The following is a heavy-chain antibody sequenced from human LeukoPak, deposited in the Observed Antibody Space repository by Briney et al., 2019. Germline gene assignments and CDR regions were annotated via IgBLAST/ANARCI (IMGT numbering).Heavy chain of an antibody. CDR1: GFTFSSYW. V-gene: IGHV3-7*01. CDR3: ARGLHDILTGYSHDY. CDR2: IKQDGSEK. Sequence: PGGSLRLSCAASGFTFSSYWMSWVRQAPGKGLEWVANIKQDGSEKYYVDSVKGRFTISRDNAKNSPYLQMNSLRAEDTAVYYCARGLHDILTGYSHDYWGQGTLVTVSS. D-gene: IGHD3-9*01. J-gene: IGHJ4*02.